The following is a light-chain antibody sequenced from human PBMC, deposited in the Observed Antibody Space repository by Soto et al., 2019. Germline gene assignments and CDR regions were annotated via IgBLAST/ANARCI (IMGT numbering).Light chain of an antibody. CDR3: QQYVGDPNT. J-gene: IGKJ2*01. V-gene: IGKV1-5*03. Sequence: DIQMTQSPSTLSASVGDRVTITCRASQSISSWLAWYQQKPGKAPNLLIYKASSLESGVPSRFSGSGSGTEFTITISSLQPDDFATYYCQQYVGDPNTFGQGTKLEIK. CDR1: QSISSW. CDR2: KAS.